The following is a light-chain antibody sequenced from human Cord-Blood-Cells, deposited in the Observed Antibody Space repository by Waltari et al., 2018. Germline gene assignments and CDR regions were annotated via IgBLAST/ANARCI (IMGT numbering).Light chain of an antibody. CDR2: GAS. V-gene: IGKV3-15*01. Sequence: EIVMTQSPATLSVSPGERATLSCRASQSVSSNLAWYQQKPGQARRRLIYGASTRASGIPARFSGSGSGTEFTLTISSRQSEDFAVYYCQQYNNWAKTSGQGTKVEIK. CDR3: QQYNNWAKT. CDR1: QSVSSN. J-gene: IGKJ1*01.